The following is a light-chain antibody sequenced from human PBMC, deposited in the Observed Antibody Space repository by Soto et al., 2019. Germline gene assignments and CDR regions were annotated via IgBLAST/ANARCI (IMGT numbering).Light chain of an antibody. J-gene: IGLJ2*01. CDR1: SSNIGSNY. CDR3: AAWDDSLTGVV. CDR2: MNN. Sequence: QAVVTQPPSASGTPGQRVTISCSGSSSNIGSNYVYWYQQFPGTAPKLLISMNNQRPSGVPDRFSGSKSGTSASLAISGLRSEDEADYYCAAWDDSLTGVVFGGGTKLTVL. V-gene: IGLV1-47*01.